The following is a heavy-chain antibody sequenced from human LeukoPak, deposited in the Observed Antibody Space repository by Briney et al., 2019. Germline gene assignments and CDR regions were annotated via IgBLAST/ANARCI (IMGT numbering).Heavy chain of an antibody. CDR2: INPNSGGT. J-gene: IGHJ3*02. CDR3: AREGIAVADPAFDI. Sequence: ASVKVSCKASGYTFTGNYMHWVRQAPGQGLEWMGRINPNSGGTNYAQKFQGRVTMTRDTSISTAYMELSRLRSDDTAVYYCAREGIAVADPAFDIWGQGTMVTVSS. V-gene: IGHV1-2*06. CDR1: GYTFTGNY. D-gene: IGHD6-19*01.